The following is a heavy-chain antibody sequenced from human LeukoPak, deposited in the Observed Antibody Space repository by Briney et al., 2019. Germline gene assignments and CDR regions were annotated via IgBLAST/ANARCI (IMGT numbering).Heavy chain of an antibody. CDR2: IYTSGST. V-gene: IGHV4-61*02. CDR1: GGSISSGSYY. D-gene: IGHD3-9*01. Sequence: PSETLSLTCTVSGGSISSGSYYWSWIRQPAGKGLEWIGRIYTSGSTNYNPSLKSRVTISVDTSKNQFSLKLSSVTAADTAVYYCARGVLRYFGNWFDPWGQGTLVTVSS. CDR3: ARGVLRYFGNWFDP. J-gene: IGHJ5*02.